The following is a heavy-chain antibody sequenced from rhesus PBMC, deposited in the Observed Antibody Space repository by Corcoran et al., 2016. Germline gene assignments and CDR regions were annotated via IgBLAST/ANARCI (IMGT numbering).Heavy chain of an antibody. CDR3: ARVNYNIWTGYDY. Sequence: QVHLQESGPAVVKPSETLSLTCFVSGGSISSSNWWSWVRQSPGKGGEWVWVVYRRAASNEYNPSRNSRATISKDTSKNQFSLKLSSMTAADPAVYYCARVNYNIWTGYDYWGQGVLVTVSS. CDR2: VYRRAASN. CDR1: GGSISSSNW. D-gene: IGHD3-3*01. V-gene: IGHV4-93*01. J-gene: IGHJ4*01.